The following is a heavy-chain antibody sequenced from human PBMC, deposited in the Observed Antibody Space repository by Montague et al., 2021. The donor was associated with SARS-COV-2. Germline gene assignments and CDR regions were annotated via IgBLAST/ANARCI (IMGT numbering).Heavy chain of an antibody. CDR3: ARAIVDVTMIIVVMTGVEHYFDF. V-gene: IGHV4-61*02. J-gene: IGHJ4*02. D-gene: IGHD3-22*01. CDR1: GDSISSGTHY. CDR2: IYTSGGT. Sequence: TLSLTCTVSGDSISSGTHYWSWIRQPAGKGLEWIGRIYTSGGTNYNPSLKSRVTISVDTSNNQFSLNLSSVTAADTAVYYCARAIVDVTMIIVVMTGVEHYFDFWGQGTLVTVSS.